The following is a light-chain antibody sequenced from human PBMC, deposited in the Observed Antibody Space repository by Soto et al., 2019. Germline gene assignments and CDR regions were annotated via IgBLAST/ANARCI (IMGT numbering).Light chain of an antibody. Sequence: IVLTQSPGTLSLSPGERATPSCRASQSVSSSYLAWYQQKPGQAPRLLIYGASSRATGIPDRFSGSGSGTDFTLTIIRLEPEDFAVYYCQQYGSSPLTFGGGTKVDIK. CDR1: QSVSSSY. V-gene: IGKV3-20*01. CDR2: GAS. CDR3: QQYGSSPLT. J-gene: IGKJ4*01.